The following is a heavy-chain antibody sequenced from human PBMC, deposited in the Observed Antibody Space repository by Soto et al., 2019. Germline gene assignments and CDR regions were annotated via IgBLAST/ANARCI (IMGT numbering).Heavy chain of an antibody. CDR2: ISGSGGST. CDR3: AKAPSLWSGNYFDY. D-gene: IGHD3-10*02. J-gene: IGHJ4*02. V-gene: IGHV3-23*01. CDR1: GFTFSSYA. Sequence: GGSLRLSCAASGFTFSSYAMSWVRQAPGKGLEWVSAISGSGGSTYYADSVKGRFTISRDNSKNTLYLQMNSLRAEDRAVYYCAKAPSLWSGNYFDYWGQGTLVTVSS.